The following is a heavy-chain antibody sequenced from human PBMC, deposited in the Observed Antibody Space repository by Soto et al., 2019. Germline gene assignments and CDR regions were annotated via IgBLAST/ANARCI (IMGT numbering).Heavy chain of an antibody. V-gene: IGHV4-34*01. D-gene: IGHD3-10*01. CDR3: ARDLGITMVRGVKNYGMDV. Sequence: SETLSLTCAVSGGRFSNYFWAWIRQAPGKGLEWIGEINHSGDTHFDPSLESRVTISVDTSKNQFSLKLSSVTAADTAVYYCARDLGITMVRGVKNYGMDVWGQGTTVTVSS. J-gene: IGHJ6*02. CDR1: GGRFSNYF. CDR2: INHSGDT.